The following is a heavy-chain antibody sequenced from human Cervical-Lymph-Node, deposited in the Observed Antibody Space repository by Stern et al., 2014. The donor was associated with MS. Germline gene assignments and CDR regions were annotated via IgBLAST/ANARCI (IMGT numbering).Heavy chain of an antibody. V-gene: IGHV7-4-1*02. CDR3: ARVKPAAILDY. J-gene: IGHJ4*02. D-gene: IGHD2-2*01. CDR2: INTNTGNT. CDR1: GYTFTRNA. Sequence: VQLVESGSELKKPGASVKVSCKASGYTFTRNAMNWVRQAPGQRLEWMEWINTNTGNTTYAQGFTGRFVFALDTSVSTAYLQISSLKAEDTAIYYCARVKPAAILDYWGQGTLVTVSS.